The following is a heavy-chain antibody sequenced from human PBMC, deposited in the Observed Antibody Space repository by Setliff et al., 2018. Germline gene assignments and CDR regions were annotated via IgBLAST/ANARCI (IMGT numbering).Heavy chain of an antibody. CDR2: INPGDGST. Sequence: GASVKVSCKASGYTFTTYYMHWVRQAPGQGLEWMGVINPGDGSTTYAQKFQGRVKMTRDTSTNTVYMQLNSLRFEDRAVHYCARENTAKNFWGEESDYWGQGTLVTVSS. V-gene: IGHV1-46*01. CDR1: GYTFTTYY. J-gene: IGHJ4*02. CDR3: ARENTAKNFWGEESDY. D-gene: IGHD3-3*01.